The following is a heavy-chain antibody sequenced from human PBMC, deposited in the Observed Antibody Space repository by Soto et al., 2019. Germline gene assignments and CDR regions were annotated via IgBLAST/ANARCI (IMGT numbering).Heavy chain of an antibody. D-gene: IGHD3-9*01. CDR3: TTDGAKYFDWLAYYFDY. Sequence: EVQLVESGGGLVKPGGSLRLSCAASGFTFSNAWMSWVRQAPGKGLEWVGRIKSKTEGGTTDYAAPVKGRFTISRDDSKHTLYLQMNRLKTEDRAVYYCTTDGAKYFDWLAYYFDYWGQGTLVTVSS. J-gene: IGHJ4*02. V-gene: IGHV3-15*01. CDR1: GFTFSNAW. CDR2: IKSKTEGGTT.